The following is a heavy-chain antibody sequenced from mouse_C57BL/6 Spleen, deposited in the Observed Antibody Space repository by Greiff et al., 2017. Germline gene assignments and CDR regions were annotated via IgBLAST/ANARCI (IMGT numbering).Heavy chain of an antibody. Sequence: EVKLMESGGGLVKPGGSLKLSCAASGFTFSDYGMHWVRQAPEKGLEWVAYISSGSSTIYYADTVKGRFTISRDNAKNTLFLQMTSLRSEDTAMYYCAREAFNAWFAYWGQGTLVTVSA. V-gene: IGHV5-17*01. CDR3: AREAFNAWFAY. J-gene: IGHJ3*01. D-gene: IGHD6-1*01. CDR1: GFTFSDYG. CDR2: ISSGSSTI.